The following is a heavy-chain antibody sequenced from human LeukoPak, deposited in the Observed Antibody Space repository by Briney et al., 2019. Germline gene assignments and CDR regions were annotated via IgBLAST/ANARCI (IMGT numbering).Heavy chain of an antibody. V-gene: IGHV3-23*01. J-gene: IGHJ4*02. D-gene: IGHD4-17*01. CDR3: AKGFQTYGELSFDV. CDR2: VSGSASNT. CDR1: GFTFSNYA. Sequence: PGGSLRLSCAASGFTFSNYAMSWVRQAPGNGLEWVSTVSGSASNTYYADSVKGRFTISRDNSKTTLYLQMNSLRADDTAVYYCAKGFQTYGELSFDVWGQGTLVAVSS.